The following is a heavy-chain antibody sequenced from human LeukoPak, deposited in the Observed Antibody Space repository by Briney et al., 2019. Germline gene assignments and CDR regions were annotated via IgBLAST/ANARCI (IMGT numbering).Heavy chain of an antibody. J-gene: IGHJ4*02. V-gene: IGHV1-18*01. CDR2: IRAYNGNT. CDR3: ARDGGIVGAIDY. Sequence: ASVKVSCKAAGYTFTGYGISWVRQAPGQGLEWMGWIRAYNGNTNYAQKLQGRVTMTTDTSTSTAYMELRSLRSDDTAVYYRARDGGIVGAIDYWGQGTLVTVSS. D-gene: IGHD1-26*01. CDR1: GYTFTGYG.